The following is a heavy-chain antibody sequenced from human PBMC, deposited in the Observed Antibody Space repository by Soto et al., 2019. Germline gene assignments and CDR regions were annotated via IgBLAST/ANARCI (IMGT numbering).Heavy chain of an antibody. V-gene: IGHV4-59*01. CDR3: ARGTGNTGNFDY. Sequence: SETLSLTCTVSGGSIISYYWTWIRQPPGKGLEWIGNIYYSGSTSYNTSLKSRVTISVDTSKNQFSLKMSSLIAADTAVYYCARGTGNTGNFDYWGQGILVTVSS. J-gene: IGHJ4*02. CDR2: IYYSGST. CDR1: GGSIISYY. D-gene: IGHD2-8*02.